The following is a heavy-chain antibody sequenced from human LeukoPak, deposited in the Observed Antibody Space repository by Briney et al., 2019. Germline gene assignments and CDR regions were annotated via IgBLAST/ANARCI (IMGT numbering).Heavy chain of an antibody. CDR3: ATNVLRYFDWPDY. CDR2: IIPIFGTA. CDR1: GGTFSSYA. Sequence: SVKVSCKASGGTFSSYAISWVRQAPGQGLEWMGGIIPIFGTANYAQKFQGRVTITADESTSTAYMELSSLRSEDTAVYYCATNVLRYFDWPDYWGQGTLVTVSS. D-gene: IGHD3-9*01. J-gene: IGHJ4*02. V-gene: IGHV1-69*13.